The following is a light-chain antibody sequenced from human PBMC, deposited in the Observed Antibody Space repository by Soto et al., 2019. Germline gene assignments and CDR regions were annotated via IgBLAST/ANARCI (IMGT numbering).Light chain of an antibody. CDR2: DAS. J-gene: IGKJ1*01. Sequence: EIVLTQSPATLSLSPGERATLSCRASQSVGTYLAWYQQKPGQAPRLLMYDASNRATGIPARFSGGGSGTDFTLTISSLEPEDFAVYYCQGRSNWAWTFGQGTKVETK. V-gene: IGKV3-11*01. CDR3: QGRSNWAWT. CDR1: QSVGTY.